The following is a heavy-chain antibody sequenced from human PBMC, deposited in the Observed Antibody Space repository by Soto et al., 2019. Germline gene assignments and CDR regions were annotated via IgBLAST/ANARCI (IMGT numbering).Heavy chain of an antibody. CDR2: IIPIFGTA. Sequence: QVQLVQSGAEVKKPGSSVKVSCKASGGTFSSYAISWVRQAPGQGLEWMGGIIPIFGTANYAQKFQGRVTITADKSTSTAYMELSSMRSEDTAVYYCARWGLRDGYNRWYFDYWGQGTLVTVSS. CDR3: ARWGLRDGYNRWYFDY. D-gene: IGHD5-12*01. V-gene: IGHV1-69*06. J-gene: IGHJ4*02. CDR1: GGTFSSYA.